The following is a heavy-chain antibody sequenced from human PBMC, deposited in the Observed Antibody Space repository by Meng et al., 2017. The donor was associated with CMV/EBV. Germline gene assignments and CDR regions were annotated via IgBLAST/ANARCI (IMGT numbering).Heavy chain of an antibody. Sequence: GESLKISCAASGFTFSSYSMNWVRQAPGKGLEWVSSISSSSSYIYYADSVKGRFTISRDNAKNSLYLQMNSLRSEDTAVYYCATIVDFWSGHTKNAFDIWGQGTMVTVSS. CDR1: GFTFSSYS. CDR3: ATIVDFWSGHTKNAFDI. V-gene: IGHV3-21*04. J-gene: IGHJ3*02. CDR2: ISSSSSYI. D-gene: IGHD3-3*01.